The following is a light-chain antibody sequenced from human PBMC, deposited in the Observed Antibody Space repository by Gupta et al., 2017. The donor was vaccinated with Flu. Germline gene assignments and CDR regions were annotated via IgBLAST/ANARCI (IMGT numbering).Light chain of an antibody. Sequence: QSVLTQPPSVTGTPGQRFTFPCYGRNSNIGRNYVFWYQQLPGQAPKLLIYRNDHRPSGVPDRFSGSKSDTSASLAINGLQSEDEGFYYCAAWDDTLSGRGVFGGGTRVTVL. V-gene: IGLV1-47*01. J-gene: IGLJ3*02. CDR1: NSNIGRNY. CDR3: AAWDDTLSGRGV. CDR2: RND.